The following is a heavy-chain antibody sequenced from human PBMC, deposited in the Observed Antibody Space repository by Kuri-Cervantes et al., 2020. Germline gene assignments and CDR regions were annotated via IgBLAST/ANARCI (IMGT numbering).Heavy chain of an antibody. CDR2: VGGTGTNT. J-gene: IGHJ5*02. Sequence: GESLKISCAASGFTFSSYGMHWVRQAPGKGLDWVSSVGGTGTNTFYAESVKGRFTVSRDNAKNSLFLQMNSLRAEDTAVYYCARPRDGPSYSSGYNSWLDPWGHGILVTVSS. CDR3: ARPRDGPSYSSGYNSWLDP. CDR1: GFTFSSYG. V-gene: IGHV3-21*04. D-gene: IGHD3-3*01.